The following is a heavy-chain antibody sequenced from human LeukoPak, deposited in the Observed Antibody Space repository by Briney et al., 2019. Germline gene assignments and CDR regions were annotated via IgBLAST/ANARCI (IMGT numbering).Heavy chain of an antibody. V-gene: IGHV3-30*01. CDR3: ARDSPLGGY. Sequence: PGRSLRLSCAASGFTFSSYAMHWVRQAPGKGLEWVAVISYDGSNKYYADSVKGRFTISGDNSKNTLYLQMNSLRAEDTAVYYCARDSPLGGYWGQGTLVTVSS. J-gene: IGHJ4*02. D-gene: IGHD2-15*01. CDR2: ISYDGSNK. CDR1: GFTFSSYA.